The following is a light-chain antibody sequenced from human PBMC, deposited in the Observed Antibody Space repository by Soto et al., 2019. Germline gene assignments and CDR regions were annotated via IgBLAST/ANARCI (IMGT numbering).Light chain of an antibody. V-gene: IGKV3-20*01. CDR2: GAS. CDR3: QQYGSSGT. Sequence: TLSLSPGERATLSCRASQSVSNNYLAWYQQKPGQAPRLLIYGASNRATGIPDRFSGSGSGTDFTLTISRLEPGDFAVYYCQQYGSSGTFGQGTKVDIK. J-gene: IGKJ1*01. CDR1: QSVSNNY.